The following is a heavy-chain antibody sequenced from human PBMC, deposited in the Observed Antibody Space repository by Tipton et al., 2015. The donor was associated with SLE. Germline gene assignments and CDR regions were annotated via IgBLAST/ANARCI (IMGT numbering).Heavy chain of an antibody. CDR2: IYSGGST. J-gene: IGHJ4*02. V-gene: IGHV3-66*01. D-gene: IGHD6-13*01. CDR3: ARLGIAAAGTGPYFDY. CDR1: GFTVSSNY. Sequence: SLRLSCAASGFTVSSNYMSWVRQAPGKGLEWVSVIYSGGSTYYADSVKGRFTISRDNSKNTLYLQMNSLRAEDTAVYYCARLGIAAAGTGPYFDYWGQGTLVTVSS.